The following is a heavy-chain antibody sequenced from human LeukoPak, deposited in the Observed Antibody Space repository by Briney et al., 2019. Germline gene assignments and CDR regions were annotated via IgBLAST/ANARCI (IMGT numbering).Heavy chain of an antibody. CDR3: ARGAYQLLSGPWFDY. CDR1: GFTFSKYW. D-gene: IGHD2-2*01. V-gene: IGHV3-7*01. J-gene: IGHJ4*02. CDR2: IKEDGSEK. Sequence: GGSLRLSCAASGFTFSKYWMSWVRQAPGKGLEWVANIKEDGSEKFYVNSVKGRFTISRDNAKNSLYLQMTNLRADDTAVYYCARGAYQLLSGPWFDYWGQGTLVTVSS.